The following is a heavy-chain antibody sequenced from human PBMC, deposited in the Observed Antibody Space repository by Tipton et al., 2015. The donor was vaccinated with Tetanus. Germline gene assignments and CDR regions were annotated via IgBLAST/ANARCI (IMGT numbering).Heavy chain of an antibody. CDR3: ARGRSCTGTTCYYFEGGAFDI. Sequence: SLRLSCAASGFTFDNYALHWVRQAPGKGLQWLAVIWYDGSNQYYEESMKGRFTISRDNAKNSLYLQMNSLRDDDTAVYFCARGRSCTGTTCYYFEGGAFDIWGQGTMVSVSS. V-gene: IGHV3-33*01. J-gene: IGHJ3*02. CDR1: GFTFDNYA. CDR2: IWYDGSNQ. D-gene: IGHD2-2*01.